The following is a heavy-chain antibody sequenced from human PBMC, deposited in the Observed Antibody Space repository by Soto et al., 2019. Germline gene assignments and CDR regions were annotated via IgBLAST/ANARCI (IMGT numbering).Heavy chain of an antibody. CDR1: GFTFRNFG. CDR2: ISYDGTNK. CDR3: AKAVPPFVVVTASDY. J-gene: IGHJ4*02. V-gene: IGHV3-30*18. D-gene: IGHD2-21*02. Sequence: GGSLRLSCAASGFTFRNFGTHWVRQAPGKGLEWVAVISYDGTNKYYADSVKGRFTISRDNSKNTLYLQINSLRAEDTAVYYCAKAVPPFVVVTASDYWGQGPLVTVSS.